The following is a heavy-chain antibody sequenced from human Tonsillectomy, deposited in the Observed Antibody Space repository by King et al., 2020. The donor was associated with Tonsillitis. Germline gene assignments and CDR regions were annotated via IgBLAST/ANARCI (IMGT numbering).Heavy chain of an antibody. CDR1: GESIRSGRHY. CDR2: MYTNGET. Sequence: VQLQESGPGLVKPSQTLSLTCSVSGESIRSGRHYWSWIRQPAGKGLEWIGRMYTNGETNYNPSLKSRVTISLDTSQNQFSLYLTSVTATDTAVYYCAAGQQPMGLDCWGQGTLVTVSS. V-gene: IGHV4-61*02. D-gene: IGHD3-16*01. CDR3: AAGQQPMGLDC. J-gene: IGHJ4*02.